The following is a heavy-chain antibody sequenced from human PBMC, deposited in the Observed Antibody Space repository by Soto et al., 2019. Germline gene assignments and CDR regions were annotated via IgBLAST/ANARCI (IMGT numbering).Heavy chain of an antibody. J-gene: IGHJ4*02. Sequence: PGESLKISCKASGYSFTSYWIGWVRQMPGKGLEWMGIIYPGDSDTKYSPSLQGQVTISADTSISTAYLQWSSLKASDTAMYYCARDGVSSTEYTWNYGTYFDYWGQGALVTVSS. CDR2: IYPGDSDT. CDR1: GYSFTSYW. CDR3: ARDGVSSTEYTWNYGTYFDY. D-gene: IGHD1-7*01. V-gene: IGHV5-51*01.